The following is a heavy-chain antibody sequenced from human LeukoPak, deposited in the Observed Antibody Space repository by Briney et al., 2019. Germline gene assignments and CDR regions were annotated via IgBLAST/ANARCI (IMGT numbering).Heavy chain of an antibody. J-gene: IGHJ4*02. V-gene: IGHV3-66*02. D-gene: IGHD1-26*01. CDR1: GFTISRNY. CDR3: ARSWDARLNFDY. Sequence: GGSLRLSCAASGFTISRNYMNWVRQAPGKGLEWVAVIYSGGTTYYADSVKGRFTISRDNSKNTLHLQMDSLRVEDTAVYYCARSWDARLNFDYWGQGTLVTVSS. CDR2: IYSGGTT.